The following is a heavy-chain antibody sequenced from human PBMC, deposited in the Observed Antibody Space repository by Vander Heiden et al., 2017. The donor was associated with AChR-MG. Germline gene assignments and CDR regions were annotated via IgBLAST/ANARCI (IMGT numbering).Heavy chain of an antibody. D-gene: IGHD2-21*01. Sequence: EVQRLESGGALVKPGRSLRLSCVAPAVTVDGYAMHWVSQAPGKGLEWVSRIRSRGHYTIYADSEKGRFTSTRDNSKNALFLQMNSLRADDTALYDCAKGFPHCGGECYSVDHWGQGTLVTVSS. J-gene: IGHJ4*02. CDR1: AVTVDGYA. CDR2: IRSRGHYT. CDR3: AKGFPHCGGECYSVDH. V-gene: IGHV3-23*01.